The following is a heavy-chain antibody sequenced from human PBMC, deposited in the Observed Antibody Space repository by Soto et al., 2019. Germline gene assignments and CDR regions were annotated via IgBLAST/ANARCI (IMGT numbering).Heavy chain of an antibody. V-gene: IGHV1-8*01. CDR2: VSPNSGNA. CDR3: ARGIDAGVDF. J-gene: IGHJ4*02. Sequence: GASVKVSCKTSGYTFTTYDINCVRQAAGQGLEWMGWVSPNSGNAVYGQKFQGRVTMTRDTSISTVYMELSILTSEDTAVYYCARGIDAGVDFWGQGTLVTVSS. D-gene: IGHD7-27*01. CDR1: GYTFTTYD.